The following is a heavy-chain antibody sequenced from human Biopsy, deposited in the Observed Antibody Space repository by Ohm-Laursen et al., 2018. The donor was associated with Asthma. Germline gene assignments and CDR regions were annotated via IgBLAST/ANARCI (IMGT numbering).Heavy chain of an antibody. CDR1: GDSSNSGGYS. CDR3: ARFTASITIFGVVNNWFDP. J-gene: IGHJ5*02. D-gene: IGHD3-3*01. V-gene: IGHV4-39*01. Sequence: SDTLSLTCTVSGDSSNSGGYSWTWIRQPPGKGLEWIGSIYYSGSTYYNPSLKSRVTISVDTSKNQFSLKLSSVTAADTAVYYCARFTASITIFGVVNNWFDPWGQGTLVTVSS. CDR2: IYYSGST.